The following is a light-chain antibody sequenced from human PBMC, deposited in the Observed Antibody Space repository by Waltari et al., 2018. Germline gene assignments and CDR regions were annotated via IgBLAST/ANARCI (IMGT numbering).Light chain of an antibody. CDR2: AEN. V-gene: IGLV3-19*01. CDR3: LSRDSSGKHLDWV. CDR1: SLRSFY. Sequence: SSELTQDPAVSVALGQTVRITCQGDSLRSFYASWYQQKPGQAPLLVIYAENNRPSGIPDRFSGSTSGNTSSLTITGARAEDEADYYCLSRDSSGKHLDWVFGGGTTLTV. J-gene: IGLJ3*02.